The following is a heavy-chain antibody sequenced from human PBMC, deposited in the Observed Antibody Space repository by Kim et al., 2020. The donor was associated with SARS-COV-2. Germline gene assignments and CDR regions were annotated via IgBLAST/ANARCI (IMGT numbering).Heavy chain of an antibody. CDR3: AREEDTAMGHYGMDV. V-gene: IGHV1-69*01. D-gene: IGHD5-18*01. Sequence: QKFQGRVTITADESTSTAYMELSSLRSEDTAVYYCAREEDTAMGHYGMDVWGQGTTVTVSS. J-gene: IGHJ6*02.